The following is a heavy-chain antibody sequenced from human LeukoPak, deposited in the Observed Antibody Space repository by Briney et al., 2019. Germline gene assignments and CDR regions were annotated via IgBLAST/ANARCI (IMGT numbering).Heavy chain of an antibody. V-gene: IGHV4-34*01. J-gene: IGHJ4*02. CDR3: ASTRQGLPRG. CDR1: GGSFSGYY. Sequence: PSETLSLTCAVYGGSFSGYYWSWIRQPPGKGLEWIGEINHGGSTNYNPSLKSRVTISVDTSKNQFSLKLSSVTAADTAVYYCASTRQGLPRGWGQGTLVTVSS. CDR2: INHGGST. D-gene: IGHD4-11*01.